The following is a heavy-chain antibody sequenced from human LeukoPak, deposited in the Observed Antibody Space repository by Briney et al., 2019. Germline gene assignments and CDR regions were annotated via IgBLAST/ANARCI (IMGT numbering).Heavy chain of an antibody. V-gene: IGHV3-23*01. Sequence: GGSLRLSCAASGFTVSSNYMSWVRQAPGKGLEWVSAISGSGGSTYYADSVKGRFTISRDNSKNTLYLQMNSLRAEDTAVYYCAKFVRALYYFDYWGQGTLVTVSS. CDR3: AKFVRALYYFDY. J-gene: IGHJ4*02. CDR1: GFTVSSNY. CDR2: ISGSGGST. D-gene: IGHD3-16*02.